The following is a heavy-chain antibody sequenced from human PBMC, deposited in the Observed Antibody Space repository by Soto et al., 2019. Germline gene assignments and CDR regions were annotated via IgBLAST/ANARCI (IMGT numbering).Heavy chain of an antibody. CDR3: ARGGRWLQGNDY. J-gene: IGHJ4*02. Sequence: QVQLVESGGGVVQPGRSLRLSCAASGFTFSSYAMHWVRQAPGKGLEWVAVISYDGGDKYYADSVKGRFTISRDHSKNTLYLQMNSLRTEDTAVYYCARGGRWLQGNDYWGPGTLDTVSS. CDR1: GFTFSSYA. V-gene: IGHV3-30-3*01. CDR2: ISYDGGDK. D-gene: IGHD3-16*01.